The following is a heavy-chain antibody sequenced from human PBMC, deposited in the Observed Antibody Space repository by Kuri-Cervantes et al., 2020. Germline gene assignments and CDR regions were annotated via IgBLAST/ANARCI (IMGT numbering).Heavy chain of an antibody. CDR1: GGSISSYY. D-gene: IGHD1-26*01. Sequence: GSLRLSCTVSGGSISSYYWSWIRQPAGKGLEWIGRIYTSGSTNYNPSLKSRVTISVDTSKNQFSLKLTSVAAADTAVYYCARLSYSGYVDYWGQGTLVTVSS. CDR2: IYTSGST. V-gene: IGHV4-4*07. CDR3: ARLSYSGYVDY. J-gene: IGHJ4*02.